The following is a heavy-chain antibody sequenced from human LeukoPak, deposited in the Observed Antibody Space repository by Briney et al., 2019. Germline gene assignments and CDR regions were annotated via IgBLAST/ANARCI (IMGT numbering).Heavy chain of an antibody. CDR1: GYSISSGYY. Sequence: SETLSLTXTASGYSISSGYYWGWIRQPPGKGLEWIGSIYHSGSTYYNPSLKSRVTISVDTSKNQFSLKLSSVTAADTAVYYCARALLLRPYNWFDPWGQGTLVTVSS. J-gene: IGHJ5*02. V-gene: IGHV4-38-2*02. D-gene: IGHD1-26*01. CDR2: IYHSGST. CDR3: ARALLLRPYNWFDP.